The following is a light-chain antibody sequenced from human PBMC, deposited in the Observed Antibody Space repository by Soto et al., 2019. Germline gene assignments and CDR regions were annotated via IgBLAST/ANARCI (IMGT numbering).Light chain of an antibody. CDR3: QQYKNWPPLT. CDR1: QSVSSN. V-gene: IGKV3-15*01. CDR2: GAF. J-gene: IGKJ4*01. Sequence: EIVMTQSPATLSVSPGERVTLSCRASQSVSSNLAWYQQKPGQAPRLLIYGAFTRATGIPARFSGSGSGTEFTLTISSLQSEDFAVYYCQQYKNWPPLTFGGGKKVEIK.